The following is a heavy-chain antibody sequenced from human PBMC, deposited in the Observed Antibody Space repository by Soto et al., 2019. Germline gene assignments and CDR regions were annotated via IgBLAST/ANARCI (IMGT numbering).Heavy chain of an antibody. CDR3: ARDGSGCSGSFGGFAFWDI. J-gene: IGHJ3*02. D-gene: IGHD3-10*02. Sequence: EVQLVESGGGLVKPGGSLRLSCAASGFTFSSYSMNWVRQAPGKGLEWVSSISSSSSYIYYADSVKGRFTISRDNATNSLYLQLNSLRAEDTAVYYCARDGSGCSGSFGGFAFWDIWGQGTMVTVSS. CDR1: GFTFSSYS. CDR2: ISSSSSYI. V-gene: IGHV3-21*01.